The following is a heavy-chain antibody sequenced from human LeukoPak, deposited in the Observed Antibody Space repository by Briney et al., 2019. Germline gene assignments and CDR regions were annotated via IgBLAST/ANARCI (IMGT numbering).Heavy chain of an antibody. CDR3: AKAVPTIAARLCWFDP. J-gene: IGHJ5*02. CDR2: ISGSGGST. CDR1: GFTFSSYA. D-gene: IGHD6-6*01. V-gene: IGHV3-23*01. Sequence: GGSLRLSCAASGFTFSSYAMGWVRQAPGKGLEWVSAISGSGGSTYYADSVKGRFTISRDNSKNTLYLQMNSLRAEDTAVYYCAKAVPTIAARLCWFDPWGQGTLVTVSS.